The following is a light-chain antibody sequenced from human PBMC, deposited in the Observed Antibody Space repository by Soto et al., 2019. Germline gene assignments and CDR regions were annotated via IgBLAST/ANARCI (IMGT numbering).Light chain of an antibody. Sequence: QSALTQPASVSGSPGQSITISCTGTSSDVGGYNYVSWYQQHPGIAPKLMIYDVSNRPSGVSNRFSGSKSGNTASLTISGLRAEDEAVYYCSSYTSSSTSVLFGGGTQLTVL. CDR3: SSYTSSSTSVL. CDR2: DVS. CDR1: SSDVGGYNY. V-gene: IGLV2-14*03. J-gene: IGLJ2*01.